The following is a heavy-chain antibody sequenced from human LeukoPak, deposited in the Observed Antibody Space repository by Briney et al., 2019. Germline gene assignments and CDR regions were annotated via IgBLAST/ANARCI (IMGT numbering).Heavy chain of an antibody. CDR1: GGSISSYY. V-gene: IGHV4-59*01. CDR2: IRYTAST. CDR3: ARGYDILTGYYRFDY. D-gene: IGHD3-9*01. Sequence: SETLSLTCTVSGGSISSYYWSWVRQPPGKGLEWVGYIRYTASTKYNPSLKSRVTMPLDTSKNQFSLKLSSLTAADTAVYYCARGYDILTGYYRFDYWGQGTLVTVSS. J-gene: IGHJ4*02.